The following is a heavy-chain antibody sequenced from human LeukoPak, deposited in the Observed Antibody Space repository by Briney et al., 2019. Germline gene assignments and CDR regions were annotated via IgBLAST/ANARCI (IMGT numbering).Heavy chain of an antibody. CDR3: AGGWGDADYYYYYYMDV. D-gene: IGHD3-16*01. CDR1: GYSISSGYY. J-gene: IGHJ6*03. Sequence: SETLSLTCTVSGYSISSGYYWGWIRQPPGKGLEWIGSIYHSGSTYYNPSLKSRVTISVDTSKNQFSLKLSSVTAADTAVYYCAGGWGDADYYYYYYMDVWGKGTTVTVSS. V-gene: IGHV4-38-2*02. CDR2: IYHSGST.